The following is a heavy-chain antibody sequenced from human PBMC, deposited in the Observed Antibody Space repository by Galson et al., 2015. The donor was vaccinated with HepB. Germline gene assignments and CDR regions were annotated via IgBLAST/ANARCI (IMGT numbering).Heavy chain of an antibody. CDR2: TSGSGGST. CDR1: GFTFSSHA. D-gene: IGHD3-22*01. V-gene: IGHV3-23*01. Sequence: SLRLSCAASGFTFSSHAMSWVRQAPGKGLEWVLGTSGSGGSTYYASSVKGRFTISRDNSKNTLYLQMNSLRAEDTAVYYCARVGGYFATGGYNLYYFDYWGQGTLVTVSS. J-gene: IGHJ4*02. CDR3: ARVGGYFATGGYNLYYFDY.